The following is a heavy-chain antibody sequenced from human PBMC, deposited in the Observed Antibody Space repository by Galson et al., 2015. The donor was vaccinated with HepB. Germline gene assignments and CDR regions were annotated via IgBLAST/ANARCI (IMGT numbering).Heavy chain of an antibody. V-gene: IGHV1-24*01. CDR2: FDPEDGET. J-gene: IGHJ4*02. D-gene: IGHD2-2*01. CDR3: ATASDPFSYCSSTSCYGGFDY. Sequence: SVKVSCKVSGYTLTELSMHWVRQAPGKGLEWMGGFDPEDGETIYAQKLQGRVTMTEDTSTDTAYMELSSLRSEDTAVYYCATASDPFSYCSSTSCYGGFDYWGQGTLVTVSS. CDR1: GYTLTELS.